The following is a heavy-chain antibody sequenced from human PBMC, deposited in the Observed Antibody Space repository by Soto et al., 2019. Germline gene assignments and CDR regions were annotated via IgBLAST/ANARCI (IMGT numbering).Heavy chain of an antibody. CDR1: GFTFSSYA. V-gene: IGHV3-30-3*01. J-gene: IGHJ6*02. CDR2: ISYDGSSK. Sequence: QVQLVESGGGVVQPGRSLRLSCAASGFTFSSYAMHWVRQAPGKGLEWVAVISYDGSSKYYADSVKGRFTISRDNSKNTLYLQMNSLRAEDTAVYYCARAHYDSSGYYDYYYYYGMDVWGQGTTVTVSS. CDR3: ARAHYDSSGYYDYYYYYGMDV. D-gene: IGHD3-22*01.